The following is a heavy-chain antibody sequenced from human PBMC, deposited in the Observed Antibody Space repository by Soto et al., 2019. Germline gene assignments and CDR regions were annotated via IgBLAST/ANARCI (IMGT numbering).Heavy chain of an antibody. CDR2: IISIFGTA. V-gene: IGHV1-69*01. CDR1: GGTFSSYA. J-gene: IGHJ4*02. D-gene: IGHD3-10*01. CDR3: AGSMGWYYYGSGSQKNDY. Sequence: QVQLVQSGAEVKKPGSSVKVSCKASGGTFSSYAISWVRQAPGQGLEWMGGIISIFGTANYAQKFQGRATITGDESTSTAYMEQSSVRSGDAAVYYCAGSMGWYYYGSGSQKNDYWGQGTLVTVSS.